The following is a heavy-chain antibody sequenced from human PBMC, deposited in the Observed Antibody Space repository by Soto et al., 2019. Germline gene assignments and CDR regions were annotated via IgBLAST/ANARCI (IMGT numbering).Heavy chain of an antibody. CDR2: IDGSGGKA. V-gene: IGHV3-23*01. Sequence: GGSLRLSCAASGFTFSTYAMSWVRQAPGKGLEWVSGIDGSGGKAYYTDSVKGRFTISRDNSKSTLYLQMNSLRAEDTAVYYCAKGVPGIAVAGTGYFQHWGQGTLVTVSS. CDR3: AKGVPGIAVAGTGYFQH. J-gene: IGHJ1*01. CDR1: GFTFSTYA. D-gene: IGHD6-19*01.